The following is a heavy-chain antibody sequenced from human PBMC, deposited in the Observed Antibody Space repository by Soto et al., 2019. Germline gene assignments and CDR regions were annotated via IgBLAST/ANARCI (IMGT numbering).Heavy chain of an antibody. V-gene: IGHV3-7*01. D-gene: IGHD2-21*02. CDR1: GFTFSSYW. J-gene: IGHJ3*01. CDR2: IKQDETEK. Sequence: GGSLRLSCAASGFTFSSYWMSWVRQAPGKGLEWVANIKQDETEKYYVDSVKGRFTISRDNAKNSLYLQMNSLRAEDTAVYYCATEGADSPRTSDAFDFWGQGTMVTVSS. CDR3: ATEGADSPRTSDAFDF.